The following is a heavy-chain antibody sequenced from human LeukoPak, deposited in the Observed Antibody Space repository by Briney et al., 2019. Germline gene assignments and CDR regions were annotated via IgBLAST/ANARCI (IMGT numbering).Heavy chain of an antibody. V-gene: IGHV4-59*12. Sequence: SETLSLTCTVSGGSMSSYYWSWIRQPPGKGLEWIGYIYYSGSTYYNPSLKSRVTISVDTSKNQFSLKLSSVTAADTAVYYCARGHDYGGNDAFDIWGQGTMVTVSS. CDR1: GGSMSSYY. J-gene: IGHJ3*02. D-gene: IGHD4-23*01. CDR2: IYYSGST. CDR3: ARGHDYGGNDAFDI.